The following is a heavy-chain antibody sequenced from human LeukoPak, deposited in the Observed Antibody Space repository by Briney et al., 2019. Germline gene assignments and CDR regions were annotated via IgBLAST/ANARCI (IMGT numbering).Heavy chain of an antibody. D-gene: IGHD3-3*01. CDR1: GFTFGSYA. CDR3: AKEREEGYDFWSGYRGYYFDY. V-gene: IGHV3-23*01. Sequence: GGSLRLSCAASGFTFGSYAMSWVRQAPGKGLEWVSEISAGSSSTYYADSVKGRFTISRDNSKSTVFVQMNSLRAEDTAVYYCAKEREEGYDFWSGYRGYYFDYWGQGTLVTVSS. CDR2: ISAGSSST. J-gene: IGHJ4*02.